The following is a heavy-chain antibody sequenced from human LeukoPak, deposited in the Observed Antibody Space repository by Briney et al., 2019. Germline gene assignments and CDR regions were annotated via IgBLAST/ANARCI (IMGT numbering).Heavy chain of an antibody. D-gene: IGHD4/OR15-4a*01. CDR2: IYSGTI. J-gene: IGHJ4*02. Sequence: GGSLRLSCTVSGFTDSSNSMSWVRQAPGKGLEWVSFIYSGTIHYSDSVKGRFTISRDNSKNTLYLQMNSLRAEDTAVYYCARRAGAYSHPYDYWGQGTLVTVSS. CDR1: GFTDSSNS. CDR3: ARRAGAYSHPYDY. V-gene: IGHV3-53*01.